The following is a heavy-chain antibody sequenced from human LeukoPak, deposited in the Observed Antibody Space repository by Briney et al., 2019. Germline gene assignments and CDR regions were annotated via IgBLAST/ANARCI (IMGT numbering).Heavy chain of an antibody. CDR2: ISGSSSYI. V-gene: IGHV3-21*01. CDR1: GFTLSTYA. D-gene: IGHD6-25*01. J-gene: IGHJ3*02. CDR3: ARRSAAKDAFDI. Sequence: GGSLRLSCAASGFTLSTYAMNWVRQAPGKGLEWVSSISGSSSYIYDADSVKGRFTISRDNAKNSLYLQMNSLRAEDTAVYYCARRSAAKDAFDIWGQGTMVTVSS.